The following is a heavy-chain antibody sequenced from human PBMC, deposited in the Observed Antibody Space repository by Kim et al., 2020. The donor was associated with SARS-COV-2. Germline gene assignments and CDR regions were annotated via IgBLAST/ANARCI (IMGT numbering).Heavy chain of an antibody. D-gene: IGHD2-15*01. CDR1: GYTFTSYA. V-gene: IGHV1-3*01. CDR3: ARDRIAATAYYYGMDV. Sequence: ASVKVSCKASGYTFTSYAMHWVRQAPGQRLEWMGWINAGNGNTKYSQKFQGRVTITRDTSASTAYMELSSLRSEDTAVYYCARDRIAATAYYYGMDVWGQGTTVTVSS. CDR2: INAGNGNT. J-gene: IGHJ6*02.